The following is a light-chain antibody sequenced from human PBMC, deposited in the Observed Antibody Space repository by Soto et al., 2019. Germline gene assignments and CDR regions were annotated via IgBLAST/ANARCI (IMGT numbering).Light chain of an antibody. V-gene: IGKV3-11*01. Sequence: EIVFTQSPGTLSLSPGERATLSCMASQSVGSSYLAWYQQKPGQAPRLLIYDASNRATGIPARFSGSGSGTDFTLTISSLEPEDFAVYYCQQRSNWPPAAVTVGPGTRLEIK. J-gene: IGKJ5*01. CDR3: QQRSNWPPAAVT. CDR2: DAS. CDR1: QSVGSSY.